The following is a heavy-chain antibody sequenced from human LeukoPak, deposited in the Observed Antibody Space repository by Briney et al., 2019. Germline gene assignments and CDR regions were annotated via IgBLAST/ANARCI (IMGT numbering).Heavy chain of an antibody. J-gene: IGHJ5*02. CDR3: ARGNADSSSSAWFDP. V-gene: IGHV1-8*01. CDR2: MNPNSGNT. CDR1: GYTFTSYD. D-gene: IGHD6-6*01. Sequence: SVKVSCKASGYTFTSYDINWVRQATGQGLEWMGWMNPNSGNTGYVQKFQGRVTMTRNTSISTAYMELSSPRSEDTAVYYCARGNADSSSSAWFDPWGQGTLVTVSS.